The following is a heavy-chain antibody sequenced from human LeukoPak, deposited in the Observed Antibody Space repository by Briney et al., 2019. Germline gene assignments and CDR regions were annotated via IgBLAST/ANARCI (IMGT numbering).Heavy chain of an antibody. CDR2: ISYDGSNK. V-gene: IGHV3-30*03. Sequence: GGSLRLSCAASGFTFSSYGMHWVRQAPGKGLEWVAVISYDGSNKYYADSVKGRFTISRDNSKNTLYLQMNSLRAEDTAVYYCARTVEIAVAGTDYYYGMDVWGQGTTVTVSS. CDR3: ARTVEIAVAGTDYYYGMDV. CDR1: GFTFSSYG. J-gene: IGHJ6*02. D-gene: IGHD6-19*01.